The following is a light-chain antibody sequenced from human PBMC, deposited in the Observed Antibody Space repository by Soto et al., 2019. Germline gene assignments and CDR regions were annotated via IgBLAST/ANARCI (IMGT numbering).Light chain of an antibody. CDR2: DAS. V-gene: IGKV3-20*01. J-gene: IGKJ5*01. CDR1: QSVSSR. CDR3: QHYVERSPIT. Sequence: EIVMTQSAGTLSWSAGERATLSWRASQSVSSRLAWYQQKPAQAPRLLISDASSRATGIPDRFSGSGSATDFTPTISRLEPEDFALYYCQHYVERSPITFGQGTRLEIK.